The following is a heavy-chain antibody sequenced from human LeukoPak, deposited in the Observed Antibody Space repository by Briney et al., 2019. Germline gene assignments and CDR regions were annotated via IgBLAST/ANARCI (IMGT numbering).Heavy chain of an antibody. CDR1: GGTFSSYA. V-gene: IGHV1-69*13. CDR2: IIPIFGTA. D-gene: IGHD3-22*01. Sequence: ASVKVSCKASGGTFSSYAISWVRQAPGQGLEWMGGIIPIFGTANYAQKFQGRVTITADESTSTAYMELSSPRSEDTAVYYCASSSGYSLYYYYYGMDVWGQGTTVTVSS. CDR3: ASSSGYSLYYYYYGMDV. J-gene: IGHJ6*02.